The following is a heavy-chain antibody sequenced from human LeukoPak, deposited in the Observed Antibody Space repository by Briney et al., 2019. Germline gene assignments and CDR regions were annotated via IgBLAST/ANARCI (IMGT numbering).Heavy chain of an antibody. V-gene: IGHV1-69*06. D-gene: IGHD2-2*01. CDR2: IIPNFGTT. CDR3: ARGMTDIVEEPAATYFDY. Sequence: SVKVSCKASGHTFSSYAISWVRQAPGQGLEWMGGIIPNFGTTNYAQNFQGRVTITADKSTSTAYMELSSLRCEHTAVYHCARGMTDIVEEPAATYFDYRGQGTLVTAS. J-gene: IGHJ4*02. CDR1: GHTFSSYA.